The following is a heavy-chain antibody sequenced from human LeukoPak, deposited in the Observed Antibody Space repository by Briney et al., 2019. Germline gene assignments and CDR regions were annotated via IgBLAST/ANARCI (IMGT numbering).Heavy chain of an antibody. J-gene: IGHJ4*02. D-gene: IGHD3-3*01. CDR2: INPSGGST. CDR1: GYTFTGYY. V-gene: IGHV1-46*03. CDR3: ARGQVLRFSEWLLYPNDY. Sequence: ASVKVSCKASGYTFTGYYMHWVRQALGQGLEWMGWINPSGGSTSYAQKFQGRVTMTRDTSTSTVYMELSSLRSEDTAVYYCARGQVLRFSEWLLYPNDYWGQGTLVTVSS.